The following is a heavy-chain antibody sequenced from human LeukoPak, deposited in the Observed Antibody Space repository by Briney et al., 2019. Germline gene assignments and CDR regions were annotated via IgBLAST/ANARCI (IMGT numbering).Heavy chain of an antibody. Sequence: SETLSLTCTVSGGSISSYYWSWIRRPPGKGLEWIGYIYYSGSTNYNPSLKSRVTISVDTSKNQFSLKLSSVTAADTAVYYCARDPSYYDFWSGYYWTGFDPWGQGTLVTVSS. CDR3: ARDPSYYDFWSGYYWTGFDP. CDR2: IYYSGST. CDR1: GGSISSYY. J-gene: IGHJ5*02. D-gene: IGHD3-3*01. V-gene: IGHV4-59*01.